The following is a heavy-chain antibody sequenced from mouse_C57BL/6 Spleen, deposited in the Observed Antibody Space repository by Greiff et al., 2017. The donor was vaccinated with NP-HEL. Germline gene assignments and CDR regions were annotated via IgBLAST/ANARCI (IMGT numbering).Heavy chain of an antibody. CDR1: GFNIKDDY. CDR3: TSYTWYFDV. D-gene: IGHD2-12*01. Sequence: EVQLQQSGAELVRPGASVKLSCTASGFNIKDDYMHWVKQRPEQGLEWIGWIDPENGDTEYASKFQGKATITADTSSNTAYLQLGSLTPEDTAVYYCTSYTWYFDVWGTGTTVTVSS. CDR2: IDPENGDT. J-gene: IGHJ1*03. V-gene: IGHV14-4*01.